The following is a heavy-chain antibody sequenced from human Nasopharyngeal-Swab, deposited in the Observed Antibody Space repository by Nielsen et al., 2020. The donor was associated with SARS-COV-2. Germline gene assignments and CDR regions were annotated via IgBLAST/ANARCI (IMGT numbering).Heavy chain of an antibody. CDR3: ARHAPPVYYYYMDV. CDR1: GGSISPYY. J-gene: IGHJ6*03. V-gene: IGHV4-59*08. CDR2: ISYSGST. Sequence: SETLPLTCTVSGGSISPYYWSWIRRPPGKGLDWIGYISYSGSTNYNPSLKSRVTISVDTSKKQFSLRLSSLTAADTAVYYCARHAPPVYYYYMDVWGKGTTVTVSS.